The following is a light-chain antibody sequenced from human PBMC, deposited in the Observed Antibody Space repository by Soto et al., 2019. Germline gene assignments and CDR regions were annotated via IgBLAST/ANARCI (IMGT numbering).Light chain of an antibody. J-gene: IGKJ3*01. CDR3: QLLFMSPPT. CDR2: GAS. V-gene: IGKV1-9*01. Sequence: IQLTQSPSSLSASVGDRVTITCRASQGIINYLAWYQQKLGKAPKLLIYGASTLQSGVPSRFGGSGSGTDFTLTVSSLQPEDFATYYCQLLFMSPPTFGPGTKVDIK. CDR1: QGIINY.